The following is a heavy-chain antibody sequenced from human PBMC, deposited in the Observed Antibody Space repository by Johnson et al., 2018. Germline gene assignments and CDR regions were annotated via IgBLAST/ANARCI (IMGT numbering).Heavy chain of an antibody. V-gene: IGHV3-74*01. Sequence: EVQLVESGGGLVQPGGSXRLSCAASGFTFSSYWMHWVRQAPGKGLVWVSRINSDGSSTSYADSVKGRFTISRDNAKNTLYLQMNSLRAEDTAVYYCASHTIYYYGSGPVRDVWGQGTTVTVSS. CDR1: GFTFSSYW. CDR3: ASHTIYYYGSGPVRDV. D-gene: IGHD3-10*01. J-gene: IGHJ6*02. CDR2: INSDGSST.